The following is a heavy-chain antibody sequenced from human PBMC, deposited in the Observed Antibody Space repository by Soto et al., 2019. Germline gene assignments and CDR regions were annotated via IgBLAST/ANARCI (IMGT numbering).Heavy chain of an antibody. CDR2: IKSEADGGTT. V-gene: IGHV3-15*07. J-gene: IGHJ5*02. CDR3: STQYYDSSGLLT. CDR1: GFTFSSYS. Sequence: SGGSLRLSCAASGFTFSSYSMNWVRQAPGKGLEWVGRIKSEADGGTTDYVASVKGRFIISRDDSKNTLYLQMNSLETEDTAVYYCSTQYYDSSGLLTWGRGTLVTVSS. D-gene: IGHD3-22*01.